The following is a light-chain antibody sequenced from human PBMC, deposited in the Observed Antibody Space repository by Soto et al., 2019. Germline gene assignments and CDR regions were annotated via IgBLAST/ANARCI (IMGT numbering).Light chain of an antibody. V-gene: IGLV1-44*01. CDR3: AAWDDSLNAVV. J-gene: IGLJ2*01. CDR2: NNA. Sequence: QSVLTQPPSASGTPGQRVTISCSGRSSNIGSNTVNWYQHLPGTAPKLLIYNNAQRPSGVPDRFSGSKSGTSGSLAISGLQSEDEADYYCAAWDDSLNAVVFGGGTKLTVL. CDR1: SSNIGSNT.